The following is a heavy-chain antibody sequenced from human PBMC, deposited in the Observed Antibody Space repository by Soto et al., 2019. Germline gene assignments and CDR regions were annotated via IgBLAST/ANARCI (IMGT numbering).Heavy chain of an antibody. V-gene: IGHV1-69*12. Sequence: QVQLVQSGAEVKKPGSSVKVSCKASGGTFSSYAISWVRQAPGQGLEWMGGIIPIFGTANYAQKFQGRVTITADESTSTDYMELSSLRSEDTAVYYCAGVKYCSGGSCYERGAFDIWGQGTMVTVSS. CDR3: AGVKYCSGGSCYERGAFDI. J-gene: IGHJ3*02. CDR1: GGTFSSYA. CDR2: IIPIFGTA. D-gene: IGHD2-15*01.